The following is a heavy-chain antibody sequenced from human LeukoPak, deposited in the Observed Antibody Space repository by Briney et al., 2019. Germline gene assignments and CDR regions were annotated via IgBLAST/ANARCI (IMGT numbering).Heavy chain of an antibody. CDR1: GFTFSTYE. Sequence: PGGSLRLACAASGFTFSTYEMSWVRQAPVKGLEWVSYISGSGSPIYYADTVKGRFTISRDNAKNSLYLQMNSLGAEDTAVYYCARILKGIDTWGRGTLVTVSS. CDR3: ARILKGIDT. J-gene: IGHJ5*02. V-gene: IGHV3-48*03. CDR2: ISGSGSPI.